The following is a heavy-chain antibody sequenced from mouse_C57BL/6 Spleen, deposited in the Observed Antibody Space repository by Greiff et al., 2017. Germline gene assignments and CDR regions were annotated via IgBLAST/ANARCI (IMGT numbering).Heavy chain of an antibody. CDR3: ARGYYYGSSQYYFDY. J-gene: IGHJ2*01. D-gene: IGHD1-1*01. V-gene: IGHV1-82*01. Sequence: VHLVESGPELVKPGASVKISCKASGYAFSSSWMNWVKQRPGKGLEWIGRIYPGDGDTNYNGKFKGKATLTADKSSSTAYMQLSSLTAEDSAVYFCARGYYYGSSQYYFDYWGQGTTLTVSS. CDR1: GYAFSSSW. CDR2: IYPGDGDT.